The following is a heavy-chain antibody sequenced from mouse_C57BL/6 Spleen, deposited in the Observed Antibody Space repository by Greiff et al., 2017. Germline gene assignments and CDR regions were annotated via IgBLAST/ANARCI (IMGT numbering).Heavy chain of an antibody. D-gene: IGHD1-1*01. J-gene: IGHJ1*03. V-gene: IGHV1-19*01. CDR3: ASLLRWYFDV. Sequence: EVQLQQSGPVLVKPGASVKMSCKASGYTFTDYYMNWVKQSHGKSLEWIGVINPYNGGTSYNQKFKGKATLTVDKSSSTAYMELNSLTSEDSAVYYCASLLRWYFDVWGTGTTVTVSS. CDR2: INPYNGGT. CDR1: GYTFTDYY.